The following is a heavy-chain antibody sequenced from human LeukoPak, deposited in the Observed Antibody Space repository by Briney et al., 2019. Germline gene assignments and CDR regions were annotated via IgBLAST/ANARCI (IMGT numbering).Heavy chain of an antibody. CDR3: ARVRNSSSWYLGFDY. CDR2: IYYSGST. D-gene: IGHD6-13*01. J-gene: IGHJ4*02. V-gene: IGHV4-59*01. Sequence: SETLSLTCTVSGGSISSYYWSWIRQPPGKGLGWIGYIYYSGSTNYNPSLKSRVTISVDTSKNQFSLKLSSVTAADTAVYYCARVRNSSSWYLGFDYWGQGTLVTVSS. CDR1: GGSISSYY.